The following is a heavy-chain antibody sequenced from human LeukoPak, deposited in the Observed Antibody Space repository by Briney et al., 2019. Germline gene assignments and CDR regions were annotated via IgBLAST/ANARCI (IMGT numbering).Heavy chain of an antibody. CDR2: INHSGST. CDR3: ARDGRIAVAGFYYYYGMDV. CDR1: GGSFSGYY. J-gene: IGHJ6*02. Sequence: SETLSLTCAVYGGSFSGYYWSWIRQPPGKGLEWIGEINHSGSTNYNPSLKSRVTISVDTSKNQFSLKLSSVTAADTAMYYCARDGRIAVAGFYYYYGMDVWGQGTTVTVSS. D-gene: IGHD6-19*01. V-gene: IGHV4-34*01.